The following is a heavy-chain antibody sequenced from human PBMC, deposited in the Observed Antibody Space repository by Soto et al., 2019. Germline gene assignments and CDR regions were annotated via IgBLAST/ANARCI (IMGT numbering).Heavy chain of an antibody. CDR2: INHSGST. J-gene: IGHJ4*02. D-gene: IGHD3-9*01. V-gene: IGHV4-34*01. CDR1: GGSFSGYY. CDR3: AREVGVLRYFDWWDGWYYFDY. Sequence: QVQLQQWGAGLLKPSETLSLTCAVYGGSFSGYYWSWIRQPPGKGLEWIGEINHSGSTNYNPSLKSRVTISVDTSKNQFSLKLSSVTAADTAVYYCAREVGVLRYFDWWDGWYYFDYWGQGTLVTVSS.